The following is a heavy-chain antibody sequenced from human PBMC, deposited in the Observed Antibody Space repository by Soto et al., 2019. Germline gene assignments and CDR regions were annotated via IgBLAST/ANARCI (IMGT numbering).Heavy chain of an antibody. D-gene: IGHD5-12*01. Sequence: GSLRLSCAASGFTFSSYSMNWVRQAPGKGLEWVSSISSSSSYIYYADSVKGRFTISRDNAKNSLYLQMNSLRAEDTAVYYRAREGDGYNAEYFQHWGQGTLVTVSS. CDR3: AREGDGYNAEYFQH. CDR1: GFTFSSYS. CDR2: ISSSSSYI. V-gene: IGHV3-21*01. J-gene: IGHJ1*01.